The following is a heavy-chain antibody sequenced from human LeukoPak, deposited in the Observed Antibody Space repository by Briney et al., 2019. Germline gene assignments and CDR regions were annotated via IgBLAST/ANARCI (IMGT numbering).Heavy chain of an antibody. Sequence: SETLSLTCAVYGGSFSGYYWSWIRQPPGKGRKWIGEINHSGSTNYNPSLKSRFTISVETSKNKFSLKLSSVTAADTAVYYCASSFRSTSRKFDYWGQGTLVTVSS. CDR1: GGSFSGYY. V-gene: IGHV4-34*01. CDR3: ASSFRSTSRKFDY. CDR2: INHSGST. D-gene: IGHD2-2*01. J-gene: IGHJ4*02.